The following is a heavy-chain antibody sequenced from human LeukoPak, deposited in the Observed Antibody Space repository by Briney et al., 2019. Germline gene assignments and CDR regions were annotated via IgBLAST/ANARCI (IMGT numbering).Heavy chain of an antibody. CDR3: ARVGSYYVAFDI. CDR1: GYSFTSYY. CDR2: INPSGGST. Sequence: ASVPVSRRASGYSFTSYYMHWVRQAPGQGLEWMGIINPSGGSTRYAQKFQGRATMTRDTPTSTVYMELSSLRSEDTAVYYCARVGSYYVAFDIWGQKTAVPV. J-gene: IGHJ3*02. V-gene: IGHV1-46*01. D-gene: IGHD1-26*01.